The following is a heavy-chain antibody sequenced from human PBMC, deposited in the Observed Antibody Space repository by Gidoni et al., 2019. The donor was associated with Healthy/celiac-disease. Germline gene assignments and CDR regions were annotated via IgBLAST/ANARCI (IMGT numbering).Heavy chain of an antibody. Sequence: QVQLVESGGGLVKPGGSLRLSCAASGFTFSYYYMSWIRQAPGKGLEWVSYISSSSSYTNYADSVKGRFTISRDNAKNSLYLQMNSLRAEDTAVYYCARDARDCSSTSCQNYGMDVWGQGTTVTVSS. CDR3: ARDARDCSSTSCQNYGMDV. V-gene: IGHV3-11*05. CDR2: ISSSSSYT. J-gene: IGHJ6*02. CDR1: GFTFSYYY. D-gene: IGHD2-2*01.